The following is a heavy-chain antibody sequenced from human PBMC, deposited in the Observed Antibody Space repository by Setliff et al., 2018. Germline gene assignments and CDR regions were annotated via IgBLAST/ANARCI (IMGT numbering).Heavy chain of an antibody. CDR1: GESFSNNY. D-gene: IGHD5-12*01. V-gene: IGHV4-34*01. J-gene: IGHJ6*02. Sequence: SETLSLTCSVYGESFSNNYWSWIRQTPGKGLEWIGESNHGGSTSYHPSLKSRLTMSVDTSKNQFSLKLTSVTAADTAVYYCARDQWVRSPLLYFSYGMDVWGLGTTVTVSS. CDR2: SNHGGST. CDR3: ARDQWVRSPLLYFSYGMDV.